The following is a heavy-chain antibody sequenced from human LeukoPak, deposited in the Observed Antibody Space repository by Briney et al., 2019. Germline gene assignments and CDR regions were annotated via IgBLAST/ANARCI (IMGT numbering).Heavy chain of an antibody. CDR3: AKDLIGYNYGRAFDY. V-gene: IGHV3-30*02. J-gene: IGHJ4*02. Sequence: GGSLRLSCAASGFNFSNYGMHWVRQAPGKGLAWVAFIRYDGNNKYYADSVKGRFTISRDNSKNTLYLQMNSLRAEDTAVYYCAKDLIGYNYGRAFDYWGQETLVIVSS. CDR2: IRYDGNNK. CDR1: GFNFSNYG. D-gene: IGHD5-18*01.